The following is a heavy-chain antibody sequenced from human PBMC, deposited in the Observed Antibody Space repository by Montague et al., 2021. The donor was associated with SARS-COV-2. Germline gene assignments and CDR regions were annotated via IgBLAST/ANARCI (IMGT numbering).Heavy chain of an antibody. V-gene: IGHV4-59*01. CDR1: GGSISSYY. CDR3: AREAWFGELHDAFDI. J-gene: IGHJ3*02. D-gene: IGHD3-10*01. CDR2: IYYSGST. Sequence: SETLSLTCTVSGGSISSYYWSWIRQPPGKGLGWIGYIYYSGSTNYNPSLKSRVTISVDTSKNQFSLKLSSVTAADTAVYYYAREAWFGELHDAFDIWGQGTMATVSS.